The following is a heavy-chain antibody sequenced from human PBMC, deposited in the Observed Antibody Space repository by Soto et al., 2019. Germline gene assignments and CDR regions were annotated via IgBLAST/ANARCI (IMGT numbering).Heavy chain of an antibody. J-gene: IGHJ6*01. CDR1: GFSLSTSGVG. Sequence: QITLKESGPTLVKPTQTLTLTCTFSGFSLSTSGVGVGWIRQPPGKALEWLALIYWDDDKRYSPSLRSRLTISKDTIKNQSVLTMTNMDPVVTVTYHCIQSRCGGDCLQSYASHYYYGMDVWGQGTTVTVSS. CDR3: IQSRCGGDCLQSYASHYYYGMDV. V-gene: IGHV2-5*02. CDR2: IYWDDDK. D-gene: IGHD2-21*02.